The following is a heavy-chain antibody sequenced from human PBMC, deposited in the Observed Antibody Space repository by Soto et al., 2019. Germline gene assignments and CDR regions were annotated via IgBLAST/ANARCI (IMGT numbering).Heavy chain of an antibody. CDR2: ISYDGSNK. Sequence: PGGSLRLSCAASGFTFSSYGMHWVRQAPGKGLEWVAVISYDGSNKYYADSVKGRFTISRDNSKNTLYLQMNSLRAEDTAVYYCAKDYYDSSFIDYWGQGTLVTVYS. CDR1: GFTFSSYG. D-gene: IGHD3-22*01. CDR3: AKDYYDSSFIDY. V-gene: IGHV3-30*18. J-gene: IGHJ4*02.